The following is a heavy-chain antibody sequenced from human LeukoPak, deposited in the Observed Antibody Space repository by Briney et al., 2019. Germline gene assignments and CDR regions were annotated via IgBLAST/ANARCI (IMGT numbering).Heavy chain of an antibody. V-gene: IGHV3-21*01. CDR1: GFTFSSYS. J-gene: IGHJ4*02. CDR2: ISSSSSYI. Sequence: PGGSLRLSCAASGFTFSSYSMNWVRQAPGKGLEWVSSISSSSSYIYSADSVKGRFTISRDNAKNSLYLQMNSLRAQDTAVYYCARSEGKSVLDYWGQGTLVTVSS. CDR3: ARSEGKSVLDY. D-gene: IGHD1-1*01.